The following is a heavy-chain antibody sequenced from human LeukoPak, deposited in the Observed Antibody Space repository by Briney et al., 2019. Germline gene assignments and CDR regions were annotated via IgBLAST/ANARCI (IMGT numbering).Heavy chain of an antibody. J-gene: IGHJ4*02. Sequence: SETLSLTCTVSGGSISSYYWSWIRQPPGKGLEWIGYIYYSGSTNYNPSLKSRVTISVDTSKNQFSLKLSSVTAADTAVYYCAREPVYSGSYDYWGQGTLVTVSS. CDR1: GGSISSYY. D-gene: IGHD1-26*01. V-gene: IGHV4-59*12. CDR2: IYYSGST. CDR3: AREPVYSGSYDY.